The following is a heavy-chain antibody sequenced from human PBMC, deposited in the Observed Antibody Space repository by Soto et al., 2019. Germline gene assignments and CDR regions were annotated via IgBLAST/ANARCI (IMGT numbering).Heavy chain of an antibody. J-gene: IGHJ4*02. CDR1: GGSISSYY. Sequence: SETLSLTCTVSGGSISSYYWSWIRQPPGKGLEWIGYIYYSGSTNYNPSLKSRVTISVDTSKNQLSLKLSSVTAADTAVYYCARSPKYCSSTSCPGFDYWGQGTLVTVSS. V-gene: IGHV4-59*08. D-gene: IGHD2-2*01. CDR3: ARSPKYCSSTSCPGFDY. CDR2: IYYSGST.